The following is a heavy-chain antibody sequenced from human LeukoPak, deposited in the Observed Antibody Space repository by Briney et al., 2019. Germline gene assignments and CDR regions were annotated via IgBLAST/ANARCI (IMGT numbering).Heavy chain of an antibody. V-gene: IGHV3-7*03. CDR1: GFTFSSYW. Sequence: GGSLRLSCAASGFTFSSYWMSWVRQAPGKGPEWVANIKQDGSEKYYVDSVKGRFTISRDNAKNSLYLQMNSLRAEDTAVYYCARDGFGELLGEVFDYWGQGTLVTVSS. J-gene: IGHJ4*02. CDR2: IKQDGSEK. CDR3: ARDGFGELLGEVFDY. D-gene: IGHD3-10*01.